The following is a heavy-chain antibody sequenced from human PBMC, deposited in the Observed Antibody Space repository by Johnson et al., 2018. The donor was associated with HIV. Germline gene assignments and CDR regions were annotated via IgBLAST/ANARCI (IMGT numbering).Heavy chain of an antibody. D-gene: IGHD3-10*01. CDR1: EFTFSNYA. J-gene: IGHJ3*01. CDR2: ISYVGSSN. CDR3: AKGMGLSIGELSDAFHL. Sequence: QVQLVESGGVLVQPWRSLILSCAASEFTFSNYAMPWVRQAPGKGLEWVAVISYVGSSNYYAASVKGRFTISRDNSKNTLNLQMNSLRPEDTAVYYCAKGMGLSIGELSDAFHLWGLGTVVTVSS. V-gene: IGHV3-30-3*01.